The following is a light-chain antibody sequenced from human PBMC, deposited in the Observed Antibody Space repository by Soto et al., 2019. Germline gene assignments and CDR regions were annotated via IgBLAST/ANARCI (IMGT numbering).Light chain of an antibody. J-gene: IGLJ2*01. V-gene: IGLV2-8*01. CDR3: GSYAVSHTLI. Sequence: QSALTQPPSASGSPGQSVTISCTGTSSDVGGYNYVSWYQQHPGKAPKLMIREVNKRPSGVPDRFSGSKSGNTASLTVSGLQAEDEANYYSGSYAVSHTLIFGGGTKLTVL. CDR1: SSDVGGYNY. CDR2: EVN.